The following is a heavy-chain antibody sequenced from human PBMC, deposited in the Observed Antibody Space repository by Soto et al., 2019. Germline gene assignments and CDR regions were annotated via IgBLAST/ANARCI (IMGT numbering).Heavy chain of an antibody. CDR3: VKSRGGNNFDFFD. CDR2: VRGNGDPP. D-gene: IGHD5-12*01. Sequence: GSLRLSCSASGFAFVSYVIHFFRHAPFKGLEYVSGVRGNGDPPFYADSVKGSFTISRDNSKNTLYLQMSSLSADDTAVYYCVKSRGGNNFDFFDWGQGALVTVSS. V-gene: IGHV3-64D*06. J-gene: IGHJ4*02. CDR1: GFAFVSYV.